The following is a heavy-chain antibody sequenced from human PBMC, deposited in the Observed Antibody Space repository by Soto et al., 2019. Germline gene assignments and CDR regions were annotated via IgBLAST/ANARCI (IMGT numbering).Heavy chain of an antibody. D-gene: IGHD3-10*01. CDR3: ARDGWFGELLPTNWFDP. V-gene: IGHV1-18*01. J-gene: IGHJ5*02. CDR2: ISAYNGNT. Sequence: ASVKVSCKASGYTFTSYGISWVRQAPGQGLEWMGWISAYNGNTNYAQKLQGRVTMTTDTSTSTAYMELRSLRSDDTAVYYCARDGWFGELLPTNWFDPWGQETLVTVS. CDR1: GYTFTSYG.